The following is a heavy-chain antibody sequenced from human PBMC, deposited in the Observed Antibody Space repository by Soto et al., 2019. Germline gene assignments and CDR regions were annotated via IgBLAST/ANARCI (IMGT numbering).Heavy chain of an antibody. CDR3: ARLKAADYFDY. J-gene: IGHJ4*02. CDR1: GITVTAAY. Sequence: GGSLRLSCKVSGITVTAAYMSWVRQAPGKGLEWVSLIFSGGETSYTDSVKGRFSISRDNSENRLYLQMNALRAEDTAVYYCARLKAADYFDYWGQGTLVTVSS. V-gene: IGHV3-66*04. CDR2: IFSGGET.